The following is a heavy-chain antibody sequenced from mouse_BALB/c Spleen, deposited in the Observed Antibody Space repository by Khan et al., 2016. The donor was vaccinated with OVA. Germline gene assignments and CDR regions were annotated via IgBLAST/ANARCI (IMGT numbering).Heavy chain of an antibody. CDR3: ARRNYFGYTFAY. V-gene: IGHV1-77*01. CDR1: GYTFTDYY. Sequence: QVQLMQSGAELARPGASVKLSCKASGYTFTDYYINWVKLRTGQGLEWIGEISPGSGDTYYNERFKGKATLTADKSSSTAYLQLSSLTSEAAAVYFCARRNYFGYTFAYWGQGTLVTVSA. J-gene: IGHJ3*01. CDR2: ISPGSGDT. D-gene: IGHD1-2*01.